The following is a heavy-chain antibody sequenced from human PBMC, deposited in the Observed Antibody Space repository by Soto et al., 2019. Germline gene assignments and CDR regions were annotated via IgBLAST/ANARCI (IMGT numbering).Heavy chain of an antibody. CDR1: GGPISSSSYY. D-gene: IGHD5-18*01. V-gene: IGHV4-39*01. CDR3: ARSAIATHWFFDL. Sequence: SETLSLTCTVSGGPISSSSYYWGWIRQAPGKGLEWLATIYYTGYTYHNPSLKSHVTISVDTSRNQFSLKLTSVTAADTALYYCARSAIATHWFFDLWGRGTLVTVSS. J-gene: IGHJ2*01. CDR2: IYYTGYT.